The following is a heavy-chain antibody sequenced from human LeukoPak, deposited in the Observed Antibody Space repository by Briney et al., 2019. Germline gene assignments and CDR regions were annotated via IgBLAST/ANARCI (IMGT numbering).Heavy chain of an antibody. V-gene: IGHV3-33*01. J-gene: IGHJ4*02. CDR3: AREGMSYSSTTCSFDY. CDR1: GFTFSSYG. D-gene: IGHD2-2*01. Sequence: GGSLRLSCAASGFTFSSYGMHWVRQAPGKGLEEVAVIWYDGSIPYYADSVKGRFTISRDNSKNTLYLQMSSLRAEDTAVYYCAREGMSYSSTTCSFDYWGQGTLVTVSS. CDR2: IWYDGSIP.